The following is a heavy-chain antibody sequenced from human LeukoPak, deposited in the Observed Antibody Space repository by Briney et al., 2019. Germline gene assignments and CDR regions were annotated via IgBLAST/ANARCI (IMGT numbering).Heavy chain of an antibody. D-gene: IGHD3-10*01. CDR3: ASSGSYSSLDY. Sequence: PGGSLRLSCAASGFTFSTYWMSWVRQAPGKGLEWVANIKQDGSEKYYVDSVKGRFTIPRDNAKNSLYLQMNSLRAEDTAVYYCASSGSYSSLDYWGQGTLVTVSS. CDR1: GFTFSTYW. J-gene: IGHJ4*02. CDR2: IKQDGSEK. V-gene: IGHV3-7*01.